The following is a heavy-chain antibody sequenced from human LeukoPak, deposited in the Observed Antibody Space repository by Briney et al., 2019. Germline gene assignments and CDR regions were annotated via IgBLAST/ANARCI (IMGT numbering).Heavy chain of an antibody. J-gene: IGHJ4*02. CDR1: GFTFNTYN. CDR3: AKDAMPYCGGGSCYILDY. D-gene: IGHD2-15*01. CDR2: ISSNSSYI. Sequence: GGSLRLSCAGSGFTFNTYNMNWVRQAPGKGLEWVSSISSNSSYIYYADSVKGRFTISRDNSKNSLYLQMNSLTTEDTALYYCAKDAMPYCGGGSCYILDYWGQGTLVTVSS. V-gene: IGHV3-21*04.